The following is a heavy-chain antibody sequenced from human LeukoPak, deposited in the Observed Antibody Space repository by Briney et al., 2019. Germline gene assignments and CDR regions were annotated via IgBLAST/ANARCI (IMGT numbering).Heavy chain of an antibody. CDR2: IYSGGST. D-gene: IGHD2-2*01. V-gene: IGHV3-53*01. J-gene: IGHJ4*02. Sequence: GGSLRLSCEGSAFIFSGHWMNWVRQTPGKGLEWVSVIYSGGSTYYADSVKGRFTISRDNSKNTLYLQMNSLRAEDTAVYYCARGREYQLDFDYWGQGTLVTVSS. CDR1: AFIFSGHW. CDR3: ARGREYQLDFDY.